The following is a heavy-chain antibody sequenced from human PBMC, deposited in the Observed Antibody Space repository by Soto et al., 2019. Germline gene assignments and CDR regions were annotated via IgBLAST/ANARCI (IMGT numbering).Heavy chain of an antibody. CDR1: GDSVSSNSAP. V-gene: IGHV6-1*01. CDR2: TYYRSKWYN. J-gene: IGHJ6*02. CDR3: ERDRGYCTNGVCYGYYYYGMDV. D-gene: IGHD2-8*01. Sequence: SQTLSLTRAISGDSVSSNSAPWNWIRQSPSRGLEWLGRTYYRSKWYNDYAVSAKSRITINTDTSKNQFSLQLNSVTPEDTAVYYCERDRGYCTNGVCYGYYYYGMDVWGQGTTVTVSS.